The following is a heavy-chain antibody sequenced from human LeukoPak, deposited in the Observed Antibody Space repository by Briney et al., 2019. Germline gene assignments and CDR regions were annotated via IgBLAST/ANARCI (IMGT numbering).Heavy chain of an antibody. CDR1: GYTFTSYD. D-gene: IGHD3-22*01. CDR3: ARGRYHYDSTLGY. CDR2: MNPNSGNT. Sequence: GASVRVSCKASGYTFTSYDINWVRQATGQGLEWMGWMNPNSGNTGCAQKFQGRVTMTRNTSISTAYMELSSLRSEDTAVYYCARGRYHYDSTLGYWGQGTLVTVSS. J-gene: IGHJ4*02. V-gene: IGHV1-8*01.